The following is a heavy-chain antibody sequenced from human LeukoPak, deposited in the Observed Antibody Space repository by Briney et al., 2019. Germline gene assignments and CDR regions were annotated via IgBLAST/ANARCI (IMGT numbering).Heavy chain of an antibody. J-gene: IGHJ5*02. Sequence: NRGESLKISCKGSGYSFTSYWIGWVRQMPGKGLEWMGIIYPGDSDTRYSPSFQGQVTISADKSISTAYLQWSSLKASDTAMYYCARSPVRGDPTAAGDWFDPWGQGTLVTVSS. CDR2: IYPGDSDT. D-gene: IGHD3-10*01. CDR3: ARSPVRGDPTAAGDWFDP. V-gene: IGHV5-51*01. CDR1: GYSFTSYW.